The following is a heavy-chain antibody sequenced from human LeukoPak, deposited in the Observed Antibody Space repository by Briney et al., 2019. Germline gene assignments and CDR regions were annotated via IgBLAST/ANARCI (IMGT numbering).Heavy chain of an antibody. Sequence: GAAVKVSCKASGYTFTGYYMHWVRHAPGQGLEWMGWINPNSGGTNYAQKFQGRGTMTRDTSLSTAYMELSRLRPHDTAVYYCARDRITGPMDVWGKGTTVTVSS. CDR3: ARDRITGPMDV. D-gene: IGHD1-20*01. CDR1: GYTFTGYY. V-gene: IGHV1-2*02. CDR2: INPNSGGT. J-gene: IGHJ6*03.